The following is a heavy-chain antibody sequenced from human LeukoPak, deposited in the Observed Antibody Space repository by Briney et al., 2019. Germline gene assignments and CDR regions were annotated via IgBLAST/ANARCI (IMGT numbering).Heavy chain of an antibody. Sequence: GGSLRLSCVASGFTFSSRDWMTWVRQAPGKGLEWVANIKQDGSEKNYVDSVKGRFTISRDNAKNSLYLQMNSLRAEDTALYYCARDPSYDSSGYSRYYFDYWGQGTLVTVSS. CDR2: IKQDGSEK. D-gene: IGHD3-22*01. CDR3: ARDPSYDSSGYSRYYFDY. J-gene: IGHJ4*02. V-gene: IGHV3-7*03. CDR1: GFTFSSRDW.